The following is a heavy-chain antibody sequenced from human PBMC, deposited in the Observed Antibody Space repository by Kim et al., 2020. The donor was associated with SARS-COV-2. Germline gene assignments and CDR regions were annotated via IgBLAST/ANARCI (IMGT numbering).Heavy chain of an antibody. CDR3: ARWDYDILTGYYYFDY. J-gene: IGHJ4*02. V-gene: IGHV4-39*01. Sequence: SLKSRVTISVDTSKNQFSLKLSSVTAADTAVYYCARWDYDILTGYYYFDYWGQGTLVTVSS. D-gene: IGHD3-9*01.